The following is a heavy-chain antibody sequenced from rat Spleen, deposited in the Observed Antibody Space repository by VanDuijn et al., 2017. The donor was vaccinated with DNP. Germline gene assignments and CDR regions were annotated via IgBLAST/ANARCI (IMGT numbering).Heavy chain of an antibody. CDR1: GFTFSDYY. Sequence: EVQLVESGGDSVQPGRSLKLSCAASGFTFSDYYMAWVRQAPTKGLEWVAYIRYDGGSTYYGDSVKGRFTISRDNVKSTLYLQMNSLRSEDMATYYCARHVLPLRVWDYWGQGVMVTVSS. CDR2: IRYDGGST. J-gene: IGHJ2*01. CDR3: ARHVLPLRVWDY. D-gene: IGHD1-4*01. V-gene: IGHV5-22*01.